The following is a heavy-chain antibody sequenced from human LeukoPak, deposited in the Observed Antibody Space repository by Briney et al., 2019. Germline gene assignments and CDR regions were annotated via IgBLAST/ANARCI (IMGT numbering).Heavy chain of an antibody. CDR2: INPSGGST. Sequence: ASVKVSCKASGYTFTSYYMHWVRQAPGQGLEWMGIINPSGGSTSYAQKLQGRVTMTTDTSTSTAYMELRSLRSDDTAVYYCARDTYGPDYWGQGTLVTVSS. V-gene: IGHV1-46*01. CDR3: ARDTYGPDY. CDR1: GYTFTSYY. J-gene: IGHJ4*02. D-gene: IGHD4-17*01.